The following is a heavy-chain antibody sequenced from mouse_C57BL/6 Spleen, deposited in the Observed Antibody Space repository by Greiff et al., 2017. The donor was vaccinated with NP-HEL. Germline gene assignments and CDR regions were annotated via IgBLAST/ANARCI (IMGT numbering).Heavy chain of an antibody. V-gene: IGHV1-55*01. CDR1: GYTFTSYW. CDR2: IYPGSGST. CDR3: ARWNYYGSSPSAMDY. J-gene: IGHJ4*01. Sequence: QVQLQQPGAELVKPGASVKMSCKASGYTFTSYWITWVKQRPGQGLEWIGDIYPGSGSTNYNEKFKSKATLTVDTSSSTAYMQLSSLTSEYSAVYYCARWNYYGSSPSAMDYWGQGTSVTVSS. D-gene: IGHD1-1*01.